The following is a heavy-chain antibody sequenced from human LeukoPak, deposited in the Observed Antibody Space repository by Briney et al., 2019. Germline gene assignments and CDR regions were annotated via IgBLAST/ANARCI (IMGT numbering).Heavy chain of an antibody. J-gene: IGHJ4*02. CDR3: ARGYDFCSGYLYDF. V-gene: IGHV4-59*11. Sequence: SETLSLTCTVSGGSISSHYWSWIRQPPGKGLEWVGYIYYSGRTNYNPALKSRVTISVDKSKKQFSLKLSSVTAADTAVYYCARGYDFCSGYLYDFWGQGTLVTVSS. D-gene: IGHD3-3*01. CDR2: IYYSGRT. CDR1: GGSISSHY.